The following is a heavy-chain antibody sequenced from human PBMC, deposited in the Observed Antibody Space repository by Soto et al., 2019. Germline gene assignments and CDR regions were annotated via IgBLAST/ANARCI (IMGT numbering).Heavy chain of an antibody. CDR1: GFTFSSYA. D-gene: IGHD2-21*02. CDR2: IWYDGNNK. J-gene: IGHJ4*02. Sequence: QVQLVESGGGVVQPGRSLRLSCATSGFTFSSYAMHWVRQAPGKGLEWVAVIWYDGNNKYYADSVKGRFTISRDNSKNTVYLQMNSLRAEDTAVYYCAREPHIVVVTAIPDYWGQGNLVTVS. CDR3: AREPHIVVVTAIPDY. V-gene: IGHV3-30*14.